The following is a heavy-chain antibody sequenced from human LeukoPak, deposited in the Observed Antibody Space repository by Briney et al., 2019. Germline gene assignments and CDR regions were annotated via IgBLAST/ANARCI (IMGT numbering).Heavy chain of an antibody. J-gene: IGHJ4*02. Sequence: PLDTLSVNPTATDCTLSSYYWSKIVQPPGQRLIRNGYIYYSGSTNYNPSLKSRVTISVDTSKNQFSLKLSSVTAADTAVYYCARTVVTAKVYFDYWGQGTLVTVSS. CDR2: IYYSGST. CDR3: ARTVVTAKVYFDY. D-gene: IGHD2-21*02. V-gene: IGHV4-59*08. CDR1: DCTLSSYY.